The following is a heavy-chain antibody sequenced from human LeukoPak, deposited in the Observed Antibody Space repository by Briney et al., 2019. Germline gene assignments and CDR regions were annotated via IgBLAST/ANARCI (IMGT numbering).Heavy chain of an antibody. Sequence: TGGSLRLSCAASGFTFSSCAMSWFRQAPGKGLEWVSAISGSGGSTYYLDSVKGRFSISRDSSKDTLYLQMNSLRAEDSAVYYCAKVGSGPRVGRDWFDPWGQGTLVTVSS. CDR1: GFTFSSCA. J-gene: IGHJ5*02. CDR2: ISGSGGST. CDR3: AKVGSGPRVGRDWFDP. V-gene: IGHV3-23*01. D-gene: IGHD3-10*01.